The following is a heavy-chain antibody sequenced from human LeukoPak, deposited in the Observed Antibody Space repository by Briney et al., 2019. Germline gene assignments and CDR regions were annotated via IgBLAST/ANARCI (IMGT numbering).Heavy chain of an antibody. CDR1: GYTFTGYY. J-gene: IGHJ4*02. V-gene: IGHV1-2*04. Sequence: ASVKVSCKASGYTFTGYYMHWVRQAPGQGLEWMGWINPNSGGTNYAQKFQGWVTMTRDTSISTAYMELSRLRSDDTAVYYCARAGRYGDPEFDYWGQGTLVTVSS. D-gene: IGHD4-17*01. CDR2: INPNSGGT. CDR3: ARAGRYGDPEFDY.